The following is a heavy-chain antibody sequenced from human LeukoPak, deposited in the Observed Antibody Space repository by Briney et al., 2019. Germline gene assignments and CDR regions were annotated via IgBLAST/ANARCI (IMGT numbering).Heavy chain of an antibody. CDR3: ARPPTRDFWSGYYYYFAY. CDR1: GYSISSGYY. CDR2: IYRSGST. J-gene: IGHJ4*02. Sequence: SETLSLTCAVSGYSISSGYYWGWIRQPPGKGLEWIGSIYRSGSTYYNPSLKSRVTISVDTSKNQFSLKLSSVTAAATAVYYCARPPTRDFWSGYYYYFAYWGQGTLFTVSS. V-gene: IGHV4-38-2*01. D-gene: IGHD3-3*01.